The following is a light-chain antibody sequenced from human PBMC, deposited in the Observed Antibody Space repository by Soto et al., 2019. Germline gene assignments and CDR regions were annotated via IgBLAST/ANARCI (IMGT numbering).Light chain of an antibody. CDR3: SSYTSSSTGV. CDR2: DVS. Sequence: QSVLTQPASVSGSPGHSITISCTGASSDVGGYNYVSWYQQHPGKAPKLMIYDVSNRPSGVSNRFSGSKSGNTASLTISGLQAEDEADYYCSSYTSSSTGVFGNGTKVTVL. J-gene: IGLJ1*01. CDR1: SSDVGGYNY. V-gene: IGLV2-14*01.